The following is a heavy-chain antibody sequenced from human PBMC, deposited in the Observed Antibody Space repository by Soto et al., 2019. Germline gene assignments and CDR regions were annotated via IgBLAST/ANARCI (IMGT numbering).Heavy chain of an antibody. D-gene: IGHD6-6*01. J-gene: IGHJ6*02. CDR1: GGSISIGGYY. CDR2: IYYSGST. CDR3: ARDRQGGMDV. V-gene: IGHV4-31*03. Sequence: ASETLSLTCTVSGGSISIGGYYWSWIRQHPGKGLEWIGYIYYSGSTYYNPSLKSRVTISVDTSKNQFSLKLSSVTAADTAVYYCARDRQGGMDVWGQGTTVTVSS.